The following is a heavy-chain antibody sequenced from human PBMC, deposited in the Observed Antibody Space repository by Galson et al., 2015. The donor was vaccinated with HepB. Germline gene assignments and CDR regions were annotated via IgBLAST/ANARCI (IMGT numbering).Heavy chain of an antibody. CDR2: IYHTGGT. V-gene: IGHV4-4*02. D-gene: IGHD3-10*01. J-gene: IGHJ4*02. CDR1: GDSISSDSW. Sequence: ETLSLTCAVSGDSISSDSWWRWVRQPPGEGLEWIGEIYHTGGTNYRTSLKSRVTISVDKSKNLFSLKLTFVTAADTAVYYCARAKEGRGYFDYWGQGTLVTVSS. CDR3: ARAKEGRGYFDY.